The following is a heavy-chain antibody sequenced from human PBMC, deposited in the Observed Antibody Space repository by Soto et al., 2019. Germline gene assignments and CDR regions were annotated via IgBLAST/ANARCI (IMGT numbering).Heavy chain of an antibody. V-gene: IGHV3-15*07. D-gene: IGHD6-19*01. CDR3: TTDLRGAGYSSCWYLTQLYYYRMAF. Sequence: GGSLRLSCAASGFTFSNAWMNWVRQAPGKGLEWVGRIKSKTDGGTTDYAAPVKGRFTISRDDSKNTLYLQMNSLKTEDTAVYYCTTDLRGAGYSSCWYLTQLYYYRMAFWGQGTTVTVSS. CDR2: IKSKTDGGTT. J-gene: IGHJ6*02. CDR1: GFTFSNAW.